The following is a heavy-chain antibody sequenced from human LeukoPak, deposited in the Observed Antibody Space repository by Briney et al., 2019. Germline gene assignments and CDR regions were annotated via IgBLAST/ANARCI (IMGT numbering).Heavy chain of an antibody. D-gene: IGHD3-3*01. CDR2: ISPYKGTT. J-gene: IGHJ4*02. CDR3: ATDRSYDFWSGYYTLGY. CDR1: GYTFTSYG. Sequence: GASVKVSRKASGYTFTSYGISWMRQAPGQGLEWMGWISPYKGTTNYAQKLQGRVTMTTDTSTSTAYLGLSSLRSEDTAVYYCATDRSYDFWSGYYTLGYWGQGTLVTVSS. V-gene: IGHV1-18*01.